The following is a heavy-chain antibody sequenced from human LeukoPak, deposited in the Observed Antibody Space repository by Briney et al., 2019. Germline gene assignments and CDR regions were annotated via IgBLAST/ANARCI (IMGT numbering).Heavy chain of an antibody. Sequence: PSETLSLTCAVYGGSFSGYYWGWIRQPPRKGLEWIGEINHIGSTNYNPSLKSRVTISVDTSKNQFPLKLSSVTAADTAVYYCARVPERGKAAAGRLNWSDSWGQGTLVTVSS. J-gene: IGHJ5*01. CDR1: GGSFSGYY. D-gene: IGHD6-13*01. CDR2: INHIGST. CDR3: ARVPERGKAAAGRLNWSDS. V-gene: IGHV4-34*01.